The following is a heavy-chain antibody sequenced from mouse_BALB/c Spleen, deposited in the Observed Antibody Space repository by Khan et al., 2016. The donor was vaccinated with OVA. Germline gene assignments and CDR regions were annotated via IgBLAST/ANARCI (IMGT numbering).Heavy chain of an antibody. Sequence: QIQLVQSGPELKKPGETVKISCKASGYTFTNYGMNWVKQSPRKALKWMGWINTYTGEPTYADDFKGRFAFSLETSATTAYLQINNLKNEDTATYFCARPPYFSYTLDYWGQGTSVTVSS. J-gene: IGHJ4*01. CDR1: GYTFTNYG. V-gene: IGHV9-3-1*01. D-gene: IGHD2-10*01. CDR2: INTYTGEP. CDR3: ARPPYFSYTLDY.